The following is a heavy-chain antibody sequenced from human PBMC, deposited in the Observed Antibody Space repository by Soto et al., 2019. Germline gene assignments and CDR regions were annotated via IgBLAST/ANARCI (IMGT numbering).Heavy chain of an antibody. CDR1: GGTFSSFT. V-gene: IGHV1-69*13. J-gene: IGHJ4*02. Sequence: GASVKVSCKASGGTFSSFTISWVRQAPGQGLEGMGGIIPLFGTAKYAQNFQGRITITADESTNTAYMELRSLRSQDTAVYYCARGVHYDSSGYYYFYWGQGTLVTVSS. CDR2: IIPLFGTA. D-gene: IGHD3-22*01. CDR3: ARGVHYDSSGYYYFY.